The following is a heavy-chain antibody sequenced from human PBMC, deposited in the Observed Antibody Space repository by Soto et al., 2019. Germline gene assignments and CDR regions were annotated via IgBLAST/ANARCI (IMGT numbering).Heavy chain of an antibody. CDR3: ARAGALSTNYFDY. D-gene: IGHD5-12*01. Sequence: SETLSLTCAVSGGSISSGGYSWSWIRQPPGKGLEWIGYIYHSGSTYYNPSLKSRVTISVDTSKNQFSLKLSSVTAADTAVYYCARAGALSTNYFDYWGQGTLVTVSS. CDR2: IYHSGST. CDR1: GGSISSGGYS. V-gene: IGHV4-30-2*01. J-gene: IGHJ4*02.